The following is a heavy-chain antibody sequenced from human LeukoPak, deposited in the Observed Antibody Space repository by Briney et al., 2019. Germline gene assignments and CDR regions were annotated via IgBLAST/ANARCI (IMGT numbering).Heavy chain of an antibody. CDR1: GFSVSSVYY. J-gene: IGHJ5*02. Sequence: SETLSLTCTVSGFSVSSVYYWSWIRQPPGKGLEWIGEINHSGSTNYNPSLKSRVTISVDTSKNQFSLKLSSVTAADTAVYYCANLVVVAASRNWFDPWGQGTLVTVSS. CDR2: INHSGST. CDR3: ANLVVVAASRNWFDP. D-gene: IGHD2-15*01. V-gene: IGHV4-34*01.